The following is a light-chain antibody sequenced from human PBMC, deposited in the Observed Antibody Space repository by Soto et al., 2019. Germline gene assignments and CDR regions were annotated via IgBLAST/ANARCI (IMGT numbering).Light chain of an antibody. CDR3: QAWDSSTVI. V-gene: IGLV3-1*01. CDR1: KLGDKY. Sequence: SYELTQPTSVSVSPGQTASITCSGDKLGDKYACWYQQKPGQSPVLVIYQNTKRPSGIPERFSGSTSGNTATLTISGTQTMDEADYFCQAWDSSTVIFGVGTKLTVL. CDR2: QNT. J-gene: IGLJ2*01.